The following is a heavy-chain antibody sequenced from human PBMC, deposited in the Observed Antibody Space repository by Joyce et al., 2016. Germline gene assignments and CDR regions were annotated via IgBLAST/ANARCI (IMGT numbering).Heavy chain of an antibody. J-gene: IGHJ4*02. CDR2: ILYEGTKK. D-gene: IGHD3-10*01. V-gene: IGHV3-30*18. CDR1: GFIFRSYA. Sequence: QVQLVESGGDVVQPGTSLGVSCVASGFIFRSYAGHWVRQAPGKGLEWVEVILYEGTKKYYADSGKGRFTVSRDNFKNTVYLEMSSLRHEDTAVYYCAKDLNYYGSGRNIQYWGQGTLVTVSS. CDR3: AKDLNYYGSGRNIQY.